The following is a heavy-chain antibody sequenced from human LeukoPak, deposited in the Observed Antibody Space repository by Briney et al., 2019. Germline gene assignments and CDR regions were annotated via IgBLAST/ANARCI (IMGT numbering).Heavy chain of an antibody. CDR2: INPSGGST. CDR3: ATSRGYSGRTGYFDY. J-gene: IGHJ4*02. Sequence: ASVKVSCKASGYTFTSYYMHWVRQAPGQGLEWMGLINPSGGSTSYAQKFQGRVTITADESTSTAYMELSSLRSEDTAVYYCATSRGYSGRTGYFDYWGQGTLVTVSS. V-gene: IGHV1-46*01. CDR1: GYTFTSYY. D-gene: IGHD1-26*01.